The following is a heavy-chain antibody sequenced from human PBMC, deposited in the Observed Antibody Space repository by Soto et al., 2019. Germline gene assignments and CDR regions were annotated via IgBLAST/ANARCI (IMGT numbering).Heavy chain of an antibody. CDR2: INAGNVNT. Sequence: GASVKVSCKASGYTFTSYGMHLVAQALGQRLEWMGWINAGNVNTKYSQKFQGRVTITRDTSASTAYMELSSLRSEDTAVYYCARDPSYYGMDVWGQGTTVTVSS. J-gene: IGHJ6*02. CDR1: GYTFTSYG. V-gene: IGHV1-3*01. CDR3: ARDPSYYGMDV.